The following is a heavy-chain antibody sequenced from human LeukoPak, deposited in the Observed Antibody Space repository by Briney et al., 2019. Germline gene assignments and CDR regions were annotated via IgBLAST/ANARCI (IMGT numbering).Heavy chain of an antibody. D-gene: IGHD3-22*01. CDR3: ARAQYYDSTTAGGMDV. Sequence: LSGGSLRLSCAASGFTFSTYWMHRVRQAPGKGLVWVSRINSDGSSTNYADSVKGRFTISRDNAKNTLYLQMNSLRTEDTAVYYCARAQYYDSTTAGGMDVWGQGTTVTVSS. V-gene: IGHV3-74*01. CDR2: INSDGSST. CDR1: GFTFSTYW. J-gene: IGHJ6*02.